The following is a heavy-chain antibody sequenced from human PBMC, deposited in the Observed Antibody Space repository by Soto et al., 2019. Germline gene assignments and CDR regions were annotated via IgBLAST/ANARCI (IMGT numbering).Heavy chain of an antibody. D-gene: IGHD2-8*01. CDR2: INPSGGST. V-gene: IGHV1-46*01. CDR3: ARGSIDDIVLMVYAPFDY. Sequence: ASVKVSCKASGYTFTSYYMHWVRQAPGQGLEWMGVINPSGGSTSYAQKFQGRVTMTRDTSTSTVYMELSSLRSEDTAVYYCARGSIDDIVLMVYAPFDYWGQGTLVTVSS. CDR1: GYTFTSYY. J-gene: IGHJ4*02.